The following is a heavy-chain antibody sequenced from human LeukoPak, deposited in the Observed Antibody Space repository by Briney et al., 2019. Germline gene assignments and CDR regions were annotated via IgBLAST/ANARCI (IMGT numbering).Heavy chain of an antibody. CDR2: IYSGGST. D-gene: IGHD3-10*01. V-gene: IGHV3-66*01. CDR3: ARDSQLKALWFGGLTPVDQ. CDR1: GFTVSSNY. Sequence: PGGSLRLSCAASGFTVSSNYMSWVRQAPGKGLEWVSVIYSGGSTYYADSVKGRFTISRDNSKNTLYLQMNSLRAEDTAVYYCARDSQLKALWFGGLTPVDQWGQGTLVTVSS. J-gene: IGHJ4*02.